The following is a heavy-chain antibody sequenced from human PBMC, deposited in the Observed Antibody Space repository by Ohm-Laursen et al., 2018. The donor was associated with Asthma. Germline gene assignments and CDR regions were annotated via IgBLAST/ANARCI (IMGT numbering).Heavy chain of an antibody. J-gene: IGHJ5*02. V-gene: IGHV4-59*08. CDR3: ARHLPNDIVVVVAATSWFDP. Sequence: SETLSLTCVVSGGSITSFYWSWIRQPPGRGLEWIGYIYFSGNTNYNPSLKSRVTISVDTSKNQFSLKLSSVTAADTAVYYCARHLPNDIVVVVAATSWFDPWGQGTLVTVSS. D-gene: IGHD2-15*01. CDR1: GGSITSFY. CDR2: IYFSGNT.